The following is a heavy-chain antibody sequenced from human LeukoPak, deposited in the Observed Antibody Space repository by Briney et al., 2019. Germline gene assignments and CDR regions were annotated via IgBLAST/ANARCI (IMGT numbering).Heavy chain of an antibody. CDR1: GYTFTSYA. CDR3: ARGRKVWAYSYQQIPFDY. Sequence: ASVKVSCKASGYTFTSYAIHWVRQAPGQRLEWMGWINAGNGNTKYSQKFQGRVTITRDTSASTAYMELSSLRSEDTAVYYCARGRKVWAYSYQQIPFDYWGQGTLVTVSS. D-gene: IGHD5-18*01. CDR2: INAGNGNT. V-gene: IGHV1-3*01. J-gene: IGHJ4*02.